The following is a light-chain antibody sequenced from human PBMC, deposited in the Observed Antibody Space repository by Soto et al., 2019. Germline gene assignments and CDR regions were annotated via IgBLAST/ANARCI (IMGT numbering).Light chain of an antibody. Sequence: EVVLTQSPGTLSLSPGERATLSCKTSQSISTNYLAWYQHKPGQAPRLLIYAASNRITGIPDRFSGSGSGTDFTLTISRLEPEDFALYSCQQYGRTFGQGTRLEIK. V-gene: IGKV3-20*01. CDR3: QQYGRT. J-gene: IGKJ5*01. CDR2: AAS. CDR1: QSISTNY.